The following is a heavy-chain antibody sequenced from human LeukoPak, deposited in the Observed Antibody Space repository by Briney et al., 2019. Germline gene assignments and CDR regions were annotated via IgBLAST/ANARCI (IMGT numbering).Heavy chain of an antibody. D-gene: IGHD4-11*01. CDR2: ISGSGGST. CDR1: GFTFSSYA. V-gene: IGHV3-23*01. CDR3: AKDGVDYSNYPYFDY. Sequence: GGSLRPSCAASGFTFSSYAMSWVRQAPGKGLEWVSAISGSGGSTYYADSVKGRFTISRDNSKNTLYLQMNSLRAEDTAVYYCAKDGVDYSNYPYFDYWGQGTLVTVSS. J-gene: IGHJ4*02.